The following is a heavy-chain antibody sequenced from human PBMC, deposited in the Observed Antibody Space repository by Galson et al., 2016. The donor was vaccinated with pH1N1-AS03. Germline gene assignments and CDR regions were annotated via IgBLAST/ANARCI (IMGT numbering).Heavy chain of an antibody. D-gene: IGHD3-10*01. Sequence: VSCKASGYTFSRYYMHWMRQAPGQGPEWMGVIDPSIGSTTYAQKFQGRVTMTRDTATTTAYMELSSLRSDDTAVYYCATYGSGSRGGFDYWGQGALITVSS. V-gene: IGHV1-46*01. CDR3: ATYGSGSRGGFDY. CDR2: IDPSIGST. CDR1: GYTFSRYY. J-gene: IGHJ4*02.